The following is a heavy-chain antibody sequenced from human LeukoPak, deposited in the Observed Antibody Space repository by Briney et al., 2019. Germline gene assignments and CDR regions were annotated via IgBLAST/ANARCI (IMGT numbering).Heavy chain of an antibody. CDR1: EFSVGSNY. CDR3: ARAKWEPDAFDI. CDR2: IYSGGST. D-gene: IGHD1-26*01. Sequence: GGSLRLSCAASEFSVGSNYMTWVRQAPGKGLEWVSLIYSGGSTYYADSVKGRFTISRDNAKNSLYLQMNSLRAEDTAVYYCARAKWEPDAFDIWGQGTMVTVSS. V-gene: IGHV3-66*01. J-gene: IGHJ3*02.